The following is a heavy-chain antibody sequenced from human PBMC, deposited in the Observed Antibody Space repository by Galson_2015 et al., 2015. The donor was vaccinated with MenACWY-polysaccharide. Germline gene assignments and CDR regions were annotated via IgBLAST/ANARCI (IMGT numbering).Heavy chain of an antibody. CDR2: IQYDGTNK. CDR3: AREGSRIVFHAFDV. CDR1: GLRFSGSG. J-gene: IGHJ3*01. Sequence: SLRLSCAASGLRFSGSGMHWVRQAPGKGLEWEAVIQYDGTNKVYADSVKGRFSISRDNSKNTLYLEMNSLRAEDTALYYCAREGSRIVFHAFDVWGQGTMVTVSS. D-gene: IGHD2-21*01. V-gene: IGHV3-33*01.